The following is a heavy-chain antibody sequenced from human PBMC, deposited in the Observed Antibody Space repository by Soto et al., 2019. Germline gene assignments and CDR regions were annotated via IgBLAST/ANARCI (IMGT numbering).Heavy chain of an antibody. CDR2: IYYTGST. D-gene: IGHD2-2*01. CDR3: ARESCISTSCYVRLLDY. CDR1: GGSISSGGYY. Sequence: QVQLQESGPGLVKPSQTLSLTCTVSGGSISSGGYYWSWIRQHPGKGLEWIGYIYYTGSTYYNPSLKCRVTLSVDTSKTQFSLKRSSVTAADTAVYYCARESCISTSCYVRLLDYWGQGTLVTVSS. V-gene: IGHV4-31*03. J-gene: IGHJ4*02.